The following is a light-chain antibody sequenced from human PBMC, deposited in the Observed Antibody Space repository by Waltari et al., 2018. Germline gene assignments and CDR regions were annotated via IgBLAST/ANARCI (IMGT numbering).Light chain of an antibody. CDR2: DVS. CDR3: SSYTSSNTVV. Sequence: HSALTQPASVSGSPGQSITIPYSGSSRDVGGYNYVPWYLQYPGQAPKLIIYDVSQRPSEISDRFSGSKSGSTASLTISGLQAEDEADYYCSSYTSSNTVVFGGGTKVTVL. V-gene: IGLV2-14*03. J-gene: IGLJ2*01. CDR1: SRDVGGYNY.